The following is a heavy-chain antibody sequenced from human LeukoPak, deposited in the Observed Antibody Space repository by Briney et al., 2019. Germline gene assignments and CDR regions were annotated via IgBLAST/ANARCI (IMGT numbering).Heavy chain of an antibody. Sequence: ASVTVSCKASGYTFTGYYMHWVRQAPGQGLEWMGIINPSGGSTSYAQKFQGRVTMTRDTSTSTVYMELSSLRSEDTAVYYCARDLYYDSSGYYGIDIWGQGTMVTVSS. D-gene: IGHD3-22*01. CDR3: ARDLYYDSSGYYGIDI. CDR2: INPSGGST. CDR1: GYTFTGYY. J-gene: IGHJ3*02. V-gene: IGHV1-46*01.